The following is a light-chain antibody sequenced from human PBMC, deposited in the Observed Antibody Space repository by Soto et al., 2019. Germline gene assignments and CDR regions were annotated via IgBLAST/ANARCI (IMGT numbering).Light chain of an antibody. V-gene: IGKV3-20*01. Sequence: EIVLTQSPGTLSLSPGERATLSCRASQSVSGTSLAWYQQKAGQAPRLLIYGASRRATGIPDRFSGSGSGTDFTLTISRLEPEDFAVYYCQQYDSSPPYTFGQGTKLEIK. J-gene: IGKJ2*01. CDR2: GAS. CDR3: QQYDSSPPYT. CDR1: QSVSGTS.